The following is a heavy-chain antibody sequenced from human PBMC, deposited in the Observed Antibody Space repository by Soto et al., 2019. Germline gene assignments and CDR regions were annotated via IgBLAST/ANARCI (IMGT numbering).Heavy chain of an antibody. CDR3: AKGGSSGWGSNFDY. CDR2: ISWDGSST. V-gene: IGHV3-43*01. Sequence: EVQLVESGGVVVQPGGSLRLSCAASGFTFDDYTMHWVRQAPGKGLEWVSLISWDGSSTYYADSVKGRFTISRDNSKNSLYLQMNSLRAEDTALYYCAKGGSSGWGSNFDYWGQGTLVTVSS. CDR1: GFTFDDYT. D-gene: IGHD6-19*01. J-gene: IGHJ4*02.